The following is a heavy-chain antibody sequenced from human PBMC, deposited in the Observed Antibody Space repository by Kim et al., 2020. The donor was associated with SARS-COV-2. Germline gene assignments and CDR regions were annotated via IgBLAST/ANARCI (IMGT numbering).Heavy chain of an antibody. CDR2: IYYSGRT. V-gene: IGHV4-39*01. D-gene: IGHD1-26*01. J-gene: IGHJ4*02. CDR3: ARHVKSGRYYDDY. Sequence: SETLSLTCTVSGGSISSSSDYWGWIRQPPGKGLEWIGCIYYSGRTYYNPSLKSRVTISVDTSKSQFSLKLSSVTATDTAVYYCARHVKSGRYYDDYWGQGTLVTVSS. CDR1: GGSISSSSDY.